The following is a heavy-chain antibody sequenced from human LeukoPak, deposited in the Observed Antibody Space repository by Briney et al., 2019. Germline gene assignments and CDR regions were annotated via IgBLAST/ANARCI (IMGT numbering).Heavy chain of an antibody. CDR3: ARDGEYCSGGTCYSTH. J-gene: IGHJ4*02. V-gene: IGHV3-7*03. CDR1: GFTFSSYW. Sequence: GGSLRLSCAASGFTFSSYWMTWVRQAPGKGLEWVASIKQDGSEKYYVDSVKGRFTISRDNAENSLYLQMHSLRAEDTAVYYCARDGEYCSGGTCYSTHWGQGTLVIVSS. CDR2: IKQDGSEK. D-gene: IGHD2-15*01.